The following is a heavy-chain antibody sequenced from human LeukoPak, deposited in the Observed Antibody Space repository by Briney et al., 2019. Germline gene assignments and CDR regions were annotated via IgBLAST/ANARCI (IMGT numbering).Heavy chain of an antibody. CDR2: ISSSSSYI. CDR1: GFTFSSYS. CDR3: ARLFRDIVVVPAAIPPLITLGGPDY. J-gene: IGHJ4*02. D-gene: IGHD2-2*01. V-gene: IGHV3-21*01. Sequence: GGSLRLSCAASGFTFSSYSMNWVRQAPGKGLEWVSSISSSSSYIYYADSVKGRFTISRDNAKNSLYLQMNSLRAEDTAVYYCARLFRDIVVVPAAIPPLITLGGPDYWGQGTLVTVSS.